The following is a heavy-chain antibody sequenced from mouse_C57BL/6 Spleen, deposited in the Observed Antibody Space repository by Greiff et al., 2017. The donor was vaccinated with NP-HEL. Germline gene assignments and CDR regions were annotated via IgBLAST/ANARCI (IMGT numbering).Heavy chain of an antibody. CDR3: AREFAY. Sequence: QVQLQQSGAELVRPGASVKLSCKASGYTFTDYYINWVKQRPGQGLEWIARIYPGSGNTYYNEKFKGKATLTAEKSSSTAYMQLSSLTSEDSAVYFCAREFAYWGQGTLVTVSA. CDR1: GYTFTDYY. CDR2: IYPGSGNT. J-gene: IGHJ3*01. V-gene: IGHV1-76*01.